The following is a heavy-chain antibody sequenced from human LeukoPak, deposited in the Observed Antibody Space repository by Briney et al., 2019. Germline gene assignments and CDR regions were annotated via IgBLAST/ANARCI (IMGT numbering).Heavy chain of an antibody. CDR1: GFTFSSYW. V-gene: IGHV3-21*01. J-gene: IGHJ4*02. CDR2: ISSSSSYI. Sequence: GGSLRLSCAASGFTFSSYWMSWVRQAPGKGLEWVSSISSSSSYIYYADSVKGRFTISRDNAKNSLYLQMNSLRAEDTAVYYCARGPPYYYDSSGYYPSVDYWGQGTLVTVSS. CDR3: ARGPPYYYDSSGYYPSVDY. D-gene: IGHD3-22*01.